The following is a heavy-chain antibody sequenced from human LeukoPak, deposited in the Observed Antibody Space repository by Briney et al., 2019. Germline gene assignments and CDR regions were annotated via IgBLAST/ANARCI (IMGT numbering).Heavy chain of an antibody. V-gene: IGHV3-9*03. CDR1: GFTYDDYA. CDR2: ISWNSGNI. Sequence: GRSLRLSCAGSGFTYDDYAMHWVRHAPGKGLEWVSSISWNSGNIAYADSVKGRFTISRDNAENSLYLQMNSLRPDDMALYYCAKGHSSSPWSIFDYWGQGTLVTVSS. D-gene: IGHD6-19*01. CDR3: AKGHSSSPWSIFDY. J-gene: IGHJ4*02.